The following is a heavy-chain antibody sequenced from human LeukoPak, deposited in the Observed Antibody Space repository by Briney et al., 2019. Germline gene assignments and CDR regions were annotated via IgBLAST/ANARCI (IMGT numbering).Heavy chain of an antibody. CDR3: ARAPMISLIDY. D-gene: IGHD3-22*01. J-gene: IGHJ4*02. Sequence: PSETLSLTCTVSGGSISSSSYYWGWIRQPPGKGLEWIGSIYYSGSTYYNPSLKSRVTISVDTSKNQFSLKLSSVTAADTAVYYCARAPMISLIDYWGQGTLVTVSS. CDR1: GGSISSSSYY. V-gene: IGHV4-39*07. CDR2: IYYSGST.